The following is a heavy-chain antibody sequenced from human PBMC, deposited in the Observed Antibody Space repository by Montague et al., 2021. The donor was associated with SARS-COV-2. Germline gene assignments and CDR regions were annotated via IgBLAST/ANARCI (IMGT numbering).Heavy chain of an antibody. CDR2: INHSGIT. CDR1: FFSLSGYD. V-gene: IGHV4-34*01. J-gene: IGHJ4*02. Sequence: LSLPYSFYFFSLSGYDWSWIRQPPGKGLEWIGEINHSGITNYNPSLKSLFSISLYTSKNQFSLKLNSVTAADTAVYYCARGQGEITMIVVVLTAEAHYFDYWGQGTLVKVSP. CDR3: ARGQGEITMIVVVLTAEAHYFDY. D-gene: IGHD3-22*01.